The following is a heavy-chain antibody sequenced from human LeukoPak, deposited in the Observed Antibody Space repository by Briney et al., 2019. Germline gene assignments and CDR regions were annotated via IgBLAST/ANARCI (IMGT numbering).Heavy chain of an antibody. CDR1: GYTFTNYG. CDR3: ARVVAAPVGWFDP. Sequence: ASVKVSCKASGYTFTNYGISWARQAPGQGLEWMGWISGYNGNTNYAQKLQGRVTMTTDTSTSTAYMELRSLRSDDTAVYYCARVVAAPVGWFDPWGRGTLVTVSS. V-gene: IGHV1-18*01. CDR2: ISGYNGNT. D-gene: IGHD2-15*01. J-gene: IGHJ5*02.